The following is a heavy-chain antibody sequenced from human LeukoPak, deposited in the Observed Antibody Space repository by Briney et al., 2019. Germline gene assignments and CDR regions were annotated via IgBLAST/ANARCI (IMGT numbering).Heavy chain of an antibody. CDR2: IIPIFGTA. D-gene: IGHD6-19*01. J-gene: IGHJ4*02. CDR3: ARVRTKNIYSSGAFDY. CDR1: GGTFSSYA. Sequence: GASVKVSCKASGGTFSSYAISWVRQAPGQGLEWMGGIIPIFGTANYAQKFQGRVTITTDESTCTAYMELSSLRSEDTAVYYCARVRTKNIYSSGAFDYWGQGTLVTVSS. V-gene: IGHV1-69*05.